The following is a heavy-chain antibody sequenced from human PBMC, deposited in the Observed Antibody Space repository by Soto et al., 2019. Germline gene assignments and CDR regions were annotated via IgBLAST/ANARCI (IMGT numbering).Heavy chain of an antibody. Sequence: VKVSCKASGYTFSNYGITWVRQAPGQGLEWLGWVTAFNGDTNYAQNVQDRVTLTTDTSTETAFMELRGLRPDDTAVYYCARDGRVSFYYYGMDVWGQGTTVTVSS. CDR2: VTAFNGDT. CDR1: GYTFSNYG. V-gene: IGHV1-18*01. CDR3: ARDGRVSFYYYGMDV. J-gene: IGHJ6*02.